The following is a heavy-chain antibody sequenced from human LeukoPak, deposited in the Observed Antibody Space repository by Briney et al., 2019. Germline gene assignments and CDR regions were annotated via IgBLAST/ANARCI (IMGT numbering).Heavy chain of an antibody. D-gene: IGHD2-2*01. V-gene: IGHV4-30-2*01. CDR2: IYHSGST. CDR3: ARDLAYTEYQLPHGWFDP. Sequence: PSETLSLTCTVSGGSISSGGYYWSWIRQPPGKGLEWIGYIYHSGSTYYNPSLKSRVTISVDRSKNQFSLKLSSVTAADTAVYYCARDLAYTEYQLPHGWFDPWGQGTLVTVSS. CDR1: GGSISSGGYY. J-gene: IGHJ5*02.